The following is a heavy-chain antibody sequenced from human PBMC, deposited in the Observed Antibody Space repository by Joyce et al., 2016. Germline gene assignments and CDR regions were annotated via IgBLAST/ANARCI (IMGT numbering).Heavy chain of an antibody. D-gene: IGHD2-8*01. Sequence: EVQLVESGGGLVKPGGSLRLSCAAFGFTFSSYSMSWVRQAPEKGLEWVSTLSSSSSYIKYTDSVKGRFTISRDNAKNSLYLQMNSLRVEDTAVYYCARSSYTNGIFDYWGQGTLVTVSS. CDR3: ARSSYTNGIFDY. CDR1: GFTFSSYS. V-gene: IGHV3-21*01. J-gene: IGHJ4*02. CDR2: LSSSSSYI.